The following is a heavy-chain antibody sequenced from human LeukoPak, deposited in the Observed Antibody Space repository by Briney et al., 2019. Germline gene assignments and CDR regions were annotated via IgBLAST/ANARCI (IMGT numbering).Heavy chain of an antibody. J-gene: IGHJ4*02. Sequence: GGSLRLSCAASGFTFSSYAMHWVRQAPGKGLEWVAVISYDGSNKYYAGSVKGRFTISRDNSKNTLYLQMNSLRAEDTAVYYCARAPREGYCGGDCYLGYWGQGTLVTVSS. V-gene: IGHV3-30*04. CDR1: GFTFSSYA. CDR2: ISYDGSNK. D-gene: IGHD2-21*02. CDR3: ARAPREGYCGGDCYLGY.